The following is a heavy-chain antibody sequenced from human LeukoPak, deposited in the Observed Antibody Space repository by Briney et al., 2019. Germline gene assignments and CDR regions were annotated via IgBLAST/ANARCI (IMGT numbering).Heavy chain of an antibody. Sequence: PSETLSLTSAVYGGSFSGYYWSWISQPQGKGMEWIGEINHSGSTNYNTSLRRRVTISVDTSKNQFSLKLSSVTAADTAVYYCARAGWGYCSSTSCSQPRHWFDPWGQGTLVTVSS. D-gene: IGHD2-2*01. J-gene: IGHJ5*02. CDR2: INHSGST. CDR1: GGSFSGYY. V-gene: IGHV4-34*01. CDR3: ARAGWGYCSSTSCSQPRHWFDP.